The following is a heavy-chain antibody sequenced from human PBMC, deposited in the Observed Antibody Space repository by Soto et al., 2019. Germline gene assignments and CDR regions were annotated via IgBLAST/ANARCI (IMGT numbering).Heavy chain of an antibody. CDR1: GGTFSSYA. J-gene: IGHJ5*02. Sequence: SVKVSCKASGGTFSSYAISWVRQAPGQGLEWMGGIIPIFGTANYAQKFQGRVTITADESTSTAYMELSSLRSEDTAVYYCARDVGNFELTSRNWFDPWGQGTLVTV. V-gene: IGHV1-69*13. CDR2: IIPIFGTA. D-gene: IGHD1-7*01. CDR3: ARDVGNFELTSRNWFDP.